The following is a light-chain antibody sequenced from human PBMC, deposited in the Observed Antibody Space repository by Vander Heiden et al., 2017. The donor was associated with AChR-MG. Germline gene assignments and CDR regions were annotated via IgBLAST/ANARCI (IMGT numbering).Light chain of an antibody. CDR2: GAS. V-gene: IGKV3D-15*01. Sequence: EIVMTQSPATLSVSPGERATLSCSARQGVSSNLAWYQQKPGQAPRLLIYGASTRATGIPARFSGSGSGTEFTLTISSLQSEDFAVYYCQQYNNWLITFGQGTRLEIK. CDR1: QGVSSN. CDR3: QQYNNWLIT. J-gene: IGKJ5*01.